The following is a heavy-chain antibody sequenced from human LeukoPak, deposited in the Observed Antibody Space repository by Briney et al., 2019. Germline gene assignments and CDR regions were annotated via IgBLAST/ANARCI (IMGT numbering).Heavy chain of an antibody. J-gene: IGHJ5*02. CDR1: GGTFSSYA. V-gene: IGHV1-69*04. D-gene: IGHD3-10*01. Sequence: GASVKVSCKASGGTFSSYAISWVRQAPGQGLEWMGRIIPILGKANYAQKFQGRVTITADKSTSTAYMELSSLRSEDTAVYYCAKRPGYYGSGSYYNWFDPWGQGTLVTVSS. CDR3: AKRPGYYGSGSYYNWFDP. CDR2: IIPILGKA.